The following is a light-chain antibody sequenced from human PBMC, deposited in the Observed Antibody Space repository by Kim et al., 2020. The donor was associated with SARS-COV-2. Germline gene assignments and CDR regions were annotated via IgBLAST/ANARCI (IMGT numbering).Light chain of an antibody. CDR3: QSYDSSLSRV. CDR1: SSNIGAGYD. CDR2: GYN. J-gene: IGLJ3*02. V-gene: IGLV1-40*01. Sequence: GQRVTISCTGSSSNIGAGYDVHWYQQLPGTAPKLLIYGYNNRPSGVPDRFSGSKSGTSASLAIAGLQAEDEADYYCQSYDSSLSRVFGGGTQLTVL.